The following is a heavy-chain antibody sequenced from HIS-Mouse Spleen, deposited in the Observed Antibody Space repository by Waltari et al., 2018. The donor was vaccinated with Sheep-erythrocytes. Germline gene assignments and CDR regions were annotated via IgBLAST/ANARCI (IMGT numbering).Heavy chain of an antibody. CDR1: GGTFSSYA. J-gene: IGHJ4*02. CDR2: ILPSLGIA. V-gene: IGHV1-69*04. Sequence: QVQLVQSGAEVKKPGSSVKVSCKASGGTFSSYAISWVRQAPGQGLEWKGRILPSLGIANYAQKFQGRVTITADKSTSTAYMELSSLRSEDTAVYYCAQTGATTPHFDYWGQGTLVTVSS. D-gene: IGHD1-26*01. CDR3: AQTGATTPHFDY.